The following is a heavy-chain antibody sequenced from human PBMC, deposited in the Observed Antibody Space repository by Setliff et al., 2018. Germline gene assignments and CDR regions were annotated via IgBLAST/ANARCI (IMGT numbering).Heavy chain of an antibody. Sequence: GESLKISCAASGFSFSGSAVYWVRQASVKGLEWIGRIRGRTDNYATAYAASVRGRFTISRDDSKNTAYLQMDSLKTEDTAVYYCTFARDGYDVFDIWGQGTMVTVSS. CDR3: TFARDGYDVFDI. CDR1: GFSFSGSA. CDR2: IRGRTDNYAT. V-gene: IGHV3-73*01. D-gene: IGHD5-18*01. J-gene: IGHJ3*02.